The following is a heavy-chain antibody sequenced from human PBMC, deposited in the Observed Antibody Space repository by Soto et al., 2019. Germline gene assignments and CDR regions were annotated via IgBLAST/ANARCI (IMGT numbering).Heavy chain of an antibody. V-gene: IGHV3-11*05. Sequence: QVQLVEPGGGLVKPGGSLRLSCAASGFTFSDYYMSWIRQAPGKGLEWLSYISSSGSYTNYADSVKGRFTISRDNAKNSLYLQMNSLRAEDTAVYYCTRDHQVRGPYDEWGQGTLVTVSS. CDR2: ISSSGSYT. J-gene: IGHJ4*02. CDR3: TRDHQVRGPYDE. CDR1: GFTFSDYY. D-gene: IGHD3-10*01.